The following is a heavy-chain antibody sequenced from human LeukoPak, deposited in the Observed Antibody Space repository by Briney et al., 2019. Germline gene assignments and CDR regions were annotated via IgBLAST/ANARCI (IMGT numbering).Heavy chain of an antibody. V-gene: IGHV3-21*01. J-gene: IGHJ4*02. Sequence: GGSLRLSCAASGFTFSSYSMNWVRQAPGKGLEWVSSISSSSSYIYYADSVKGRFTISRDNAKNSLYLQMNSLRAEDTAVYYCASCGGDCYSTPFDYWGQGTLVTVSS. CDR3: ASCGGDCYSTPFDY. CDR1: GFTFSSYS. D-gene: IGHD2-21*02. CDR2: ISSSSSYI.